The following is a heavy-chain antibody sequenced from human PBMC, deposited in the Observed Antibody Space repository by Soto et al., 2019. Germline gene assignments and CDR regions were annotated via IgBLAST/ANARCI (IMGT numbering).Heavy chain of an antibody. Sequence: PSETLSLTCTVSGGSISSGGYYWSWIRQHPGKGLEWIGYIYYSGSTYYNPSLKSRVTISVDTSKNQFSLKLSSVTAADTAVYYCARIAVTMVRGVIIINWFDPWGQGTLVTVSS. CDR3: ARIAVTMVRGVIIINWFDP. J-gene: IGHJ5*02. D-gene: IGHD3-10*01. V-gene: IGHV4-31*03. CDR1: GGSISSGGYY. CDR2: IYYSGST.